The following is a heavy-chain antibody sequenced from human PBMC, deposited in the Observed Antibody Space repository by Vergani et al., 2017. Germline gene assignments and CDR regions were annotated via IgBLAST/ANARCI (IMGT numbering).Heavy chain of an antibody. J-gene: IGHJ4*02. Sequence: EVQLLESGGSLKQPGGSVRLSCAASGFTFSTYAMHWVRQAPGKGLEWVSARTGGGGSTYYADSFKGRFIISRDNSRDTLYLQMNSLRPEDTATYYCVEDDGSYENFFDSWGQGTLVTVSS. V-gene: IGHV3-23*01. CDR3: VEDDGSYENFFDS. CDR2: RTGGGGST. CDR1: GFTFSTYA. D-gene: IGHD1-26*01.